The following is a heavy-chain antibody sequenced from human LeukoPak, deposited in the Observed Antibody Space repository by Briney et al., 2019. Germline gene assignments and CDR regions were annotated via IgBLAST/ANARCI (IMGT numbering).Heavy chain of an antibody. J-gene: IGHJ4*02. CDR2: INPSDGST. Sequence: ASVKVSCKASGYSFTSHYMHWVRQAPGQGLEWMGIINPSDGSTSYAQKFQGRVTMTRDMSTSTVYMELSSLRSDDTAVYYCARSGCSGGSCFFDYWGQGTLVTVSS. V-gene: IGHV1-46*01. D-gene: IGHD2-15*01. CDR1: GYSFTSHY. CDR3: ARSGCSGGSCFFDY.